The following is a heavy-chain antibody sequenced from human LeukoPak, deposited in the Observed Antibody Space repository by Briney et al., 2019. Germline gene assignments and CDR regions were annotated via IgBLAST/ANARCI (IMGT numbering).Heavy chain of an antibody. D-gene: IGHD3-10*01. V-gene: IGHV1-69*05. J-gene: IGHJ3*02. CDR1: GGTFSSYA. CDR3: ARVSSPGINAFDI. Sequence: SVKVSCKASGGTFSSYAISWVRQAPGQGLEWMGGIIPIFGTANYAQKFQGRVTITTDESTSTAYMELSSLRSEDTAVYCCARVSSPGINAFDIWGQGTMVTVSS. CDR2: IIPIFGTA.